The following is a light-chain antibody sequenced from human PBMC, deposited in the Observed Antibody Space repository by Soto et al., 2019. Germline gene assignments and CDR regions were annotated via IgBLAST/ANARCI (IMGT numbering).Light chain of an antibody. CDR1: SSSIGSNP. Sequence: QSVLTQPPSASGTPGQTVTMSCSGSSSSIGSNPVNWYQQFPGTAPKLLIYANNQRPSGVPDRFSASKSGTSASLAISGLQSEDEADYFCVAWDDSLNGRVFGGGPKLTVL. V-gene: IGLV1-44*01. CDR2: ANN. J-gene: IGLJ2*01. CDR3: VAWDDSLNGRV.